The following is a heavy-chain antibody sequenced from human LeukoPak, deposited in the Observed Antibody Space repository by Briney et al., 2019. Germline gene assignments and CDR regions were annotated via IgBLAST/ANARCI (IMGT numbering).Heavy chain of an antibody. D-gene: IGHD4-11*01. Sequence: EPLSLTCAVSGGSFIGYYWSWIRQPPGKGLEWIGEINHSGSTNYNPSLKSRVTISVDTSKNQFSLKLSSVTAADTAVYYCARGLNYDYWGQGTLVTVSS. CDR1: GGSFIGYY. J-gene: IGHJ4*02. V-gene: IGHV4-34*01. CDR3: ARGLNYDY. CDR2: INHSGST.